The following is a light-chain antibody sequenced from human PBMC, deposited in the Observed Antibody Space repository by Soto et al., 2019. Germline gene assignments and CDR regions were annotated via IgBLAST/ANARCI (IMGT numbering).Light chain of an antibody. CDR2: DNN. J-gene: IGLJ2*01. V-gene: IGLV1-51*01. CDR1: SSNIGNNY. CDR3: GTWDSSLSVGV. Sequence: QSVLMQPPSVSAAPGQKVTISCSGSSSNIGNNYVSWYQSLPGTAPKLLIYDNNERPSGIPDRFSGSKSGTSATLGITGLQTGDEADYYCGTWDSSLSVGVFGGGTKLTVL.